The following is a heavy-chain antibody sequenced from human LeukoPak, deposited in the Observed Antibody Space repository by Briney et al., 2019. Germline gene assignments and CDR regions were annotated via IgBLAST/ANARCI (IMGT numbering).Heavy chain of an antibody. V-gene: IGHV3-23*01. CDR3: AKIRGSDTSPWSDAFDI. D-gene: IGHD2-2*01. CDR1: GFTFSSYA. CDR2: LSYAGNAK. J-gene: IGHJ3*02. Sequence: GGSLRLSCAASGFTFSSYAMTWVRQAPGGGLEWVSVLSYAGNAKYYTETVKGRFTISRDHSKDSLYLQMNSLRAEDTAVYFCAKIRGSDTSPWSDAFDIWGQGTLVTVSS.